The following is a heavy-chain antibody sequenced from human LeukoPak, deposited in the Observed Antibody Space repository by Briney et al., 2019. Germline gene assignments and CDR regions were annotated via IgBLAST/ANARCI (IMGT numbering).Heavy chain of an antibody. CDR3: AREGKDFWSGYSAFDI. J-gene: IGHJ3*02. D-gene: IGHD3-3*01. Sequence: ASVKVSCKASGGTFSSYAISWVRQAPGQGLEWMGGIIPIFGTANYAQKFQGRVTITTDESTSTAYMELSSLRSEDTAVYYCAREGKDFWSGYSAFDIWGQGTMVTVSS. CDR1: GGTFSSYA. V-gene: IGHV1-69*05. CDR2: IIPIFGTA.